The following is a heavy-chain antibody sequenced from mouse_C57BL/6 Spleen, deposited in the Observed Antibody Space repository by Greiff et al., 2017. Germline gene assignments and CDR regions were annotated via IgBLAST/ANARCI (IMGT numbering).Heavy chain of an antibody. Sequence: VKLQESGAELVRPGASVKLSCKASGYTFTDYYINWVKQRPGQGLEWIARIYPGSGNTYYNEKFKGKATLTAEKSSSTAYMQLSSLTSEDSAVYFCARSDSSGYWFAYWGQGTLVTVSA. D-gene: IGHD3-2*02. CDR3: ARSDSSGYWFAY. CDR1: GYTFTDYY. V-gene: IGHV1-76*01. CDR2: IYPGSGNT. J-gene: IGHJ3*01.